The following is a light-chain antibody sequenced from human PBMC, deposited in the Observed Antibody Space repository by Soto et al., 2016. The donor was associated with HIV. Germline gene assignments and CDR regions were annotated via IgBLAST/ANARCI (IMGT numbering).Light chain of an antibody. V-gene: IGKV1-16*02. Sequence: DIQMTQSPSSLSASVGDRVTITCRASQDISSYLAWFQQKPGKAPKSLIYAISSLQSGVPPKFSGSGSETDFTLTISNLQPDDFATYYCQQYYLYPLTFGGGTKVEIK. CDR2: AIS. CDR1: QDISSY. J-gene: IGKJ4*01. CDR3: QQYYLYPLT.